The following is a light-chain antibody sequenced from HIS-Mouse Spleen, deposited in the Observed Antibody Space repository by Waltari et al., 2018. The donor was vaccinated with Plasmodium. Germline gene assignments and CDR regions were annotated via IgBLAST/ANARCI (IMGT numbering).Light chain of an antibody. CDR1: AMPKKY. CDR3: YSTDSSGNHRV. CDR2: EDS. J-gene: IGLJ3*02. V-gene: IGLV3-10*01. Sequence: SYDLTQPPSVSVSPGQTARIPCSGDAMPKKYPYWYQQKSGQAPVLVIYEDSKRPSGIPERFSGSSSGTMATLTISGAQVEDEADYYCYSTDSSGNHRVFGGGTKLTVL.